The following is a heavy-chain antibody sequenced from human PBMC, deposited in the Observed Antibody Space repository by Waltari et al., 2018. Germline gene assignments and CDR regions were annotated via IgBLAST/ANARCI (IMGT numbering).Heavy chain of an antibody. Sequence: EVQLLQSGAAVKKPGESLKISCKASGYIFTSYWLGWVRQRPGKGLDWIGISYPVPADSDSRYSPSCHGRLTISADKSVTTVYLHWSGLEASDTAIYYCVRGLVGGYERGWVDPWGQGTLVTVSS. V-gene: IGHV5-51*01. D-gene: IGHD5-12*01. CDR1: GYIFTSYW. CDR2: SYPVPADSDS. J-gene: IGHJ5*02. CDR3: VRGLVGGYERGWVDP.